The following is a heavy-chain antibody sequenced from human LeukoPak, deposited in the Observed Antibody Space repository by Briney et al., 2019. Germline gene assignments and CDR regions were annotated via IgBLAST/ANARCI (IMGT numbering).Heavy chain of an antibody. CDR1: GFTFSSYA. D-gene: IGHD1-26*01. J-gene: IGHJ3*02. CDR3: TTDGKWELLWDDAFDI. CDR2: ISGSGGST. Sequence: GGSLRLSCAAPGFTFSSYAVSWVRQAPGKGLEWVSAISGSGGSTYYADSVKGRFTISRDNSKNTLYLQMNSLKTEDTAVYYCTTDGKWELLWDDAFDIWGQGTMVTVSS. V-gene: IGHV3-23*01.